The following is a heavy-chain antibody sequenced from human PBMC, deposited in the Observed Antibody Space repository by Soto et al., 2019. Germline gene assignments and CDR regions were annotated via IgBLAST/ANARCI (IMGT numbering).Heavy chain of an antibody. Sequence: TLSLTCAVSGGSISSSNWWNWVRQPPGKGLEWIGESYHSGSTNYNPSLKSRVTISVDKSKNQFSLKLSSVTAADTAVYYCATQTYYYDSSGYYPRFDYWGQGTLVTVSS. CDR1: GGSISSSNW. CDR2: SYHSGST. V-gene: IGHV4-4*02. J-gene: IGHJ4*02. CDR3: ATQTYYYDSSGYYPRFDY. D-gene: IGHD3-22*01.